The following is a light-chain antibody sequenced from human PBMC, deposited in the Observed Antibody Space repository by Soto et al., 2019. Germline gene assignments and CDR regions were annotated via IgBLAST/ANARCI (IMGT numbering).Light chain of an antibody. J-gene: IGKJ4*01. CDR1: LPISNY. CDR2: ASY. V-gene: IGKV1-27*01. CDR3: QTYNSAPLT. Sequence: EIQMTQSPSSLSASVGDRFAITWVASLPISNYLAWYQQKPGKIPNLLIYASYTLQAGVTSLFSGSGSGTDFTLTISSLQPEDVAAYYCQTYNSAPLTVGGGTQVEIK.